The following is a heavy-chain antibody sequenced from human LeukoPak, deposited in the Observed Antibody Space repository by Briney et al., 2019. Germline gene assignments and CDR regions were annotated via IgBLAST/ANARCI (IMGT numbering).Heavy chain of an antibody. CDR2: ISYDGSNK. CDR3: AKDQYYYDSSGYSDY. D-gene: IGHD3-22*01. CDR1: GFTFSSYG. J-gene: IGHJ4*02. V-gene: IGHV3-30*18. Sequence: PGRSLRLSCAASGFTFSSYGMHWVRQAPGKGLEWVAVISYDGSNKYYADSVKGRFTISRDNSKNTLYLQMNSLRAEDTAVYYCAKDQYYYDSSGYSDYWGQGTLVTVSS.